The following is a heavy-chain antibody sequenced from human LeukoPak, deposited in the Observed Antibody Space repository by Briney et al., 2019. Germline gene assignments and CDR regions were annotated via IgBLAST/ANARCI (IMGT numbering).Heavy chain of an antibody. CDR2: INPNSGGT. V-gene: IGHV1-2*02. CDR3: ARYRAVAVPLDY. Sequence: ASVKVSCKASGYTFTGCYMHWVRQAPGQGLEWMGWINPNSGGTNYAQKFQGRVTMTRDTSISTAYMELSRLRSDDTAVYYCARYRAVAVPLDYWGRGTLVTVSS. CDR1: GYTFTGCY. D-gene: IGHD6-19*01. J-gene: IGHJ4*02.